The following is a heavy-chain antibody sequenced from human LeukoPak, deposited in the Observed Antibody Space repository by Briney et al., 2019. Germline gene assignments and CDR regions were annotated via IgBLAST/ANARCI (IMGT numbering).Heavy chain of an antibody. Sequence: GGSLRLSCAASGFTFSDYYMSWIRQAPGKGLEWVSYISTSGRYTNYTDSVKGRFTISRDNSKNSLYLQMNSLRTEDTALYYCAKVFSIVVVTADHWGQGTLVTVSS. D-gene: IGHD2-21*02. CDR3: AKVFSIVVVTADH. CDR2: ISTSGRYT. V-gene: IGHV3-11*03. CDR1: GFTFSDYY. J-gene: IGHJ4*02.